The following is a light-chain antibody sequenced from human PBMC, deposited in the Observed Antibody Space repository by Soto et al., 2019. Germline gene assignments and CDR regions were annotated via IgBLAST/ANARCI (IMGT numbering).Light chain of an antibody. J-gene: IGKJ5*01. CDR2: AAS. Sequence: SGGHPVTITCRASESIDNWLAWYQQKPGKAPKVLIYAASTLQSGVPSRFSGSGSGTDFTLTISSLQPEDLATYYCQQTFTMTPLTFGGGTRLEIK. CDR1: ESIDNW. CDR3: QQTFTMTPLT. V-gene: IGKV1-39*01.